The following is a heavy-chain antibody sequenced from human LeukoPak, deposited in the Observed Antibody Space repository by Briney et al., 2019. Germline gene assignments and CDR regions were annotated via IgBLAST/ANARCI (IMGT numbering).Heavy chain of an antibody. Sequence: GGSLRLSCAASGLIFSAYEMNWVRQAPGKGLEWLSYISGSGDTIYYAESVKGRFTISRDNAQNSLYLQMNSLRAEDTAVYYCVSAYGGLLDHWGQGTLVTVSS. V-gene: IGHV3-48*03. J-gene: IGHJ4*02. CDR2: ISGSGDTI. CDR3: VSAYGGLLDH. D-gene: IGHD3-16*01. CDR1: GLIFSAYE.